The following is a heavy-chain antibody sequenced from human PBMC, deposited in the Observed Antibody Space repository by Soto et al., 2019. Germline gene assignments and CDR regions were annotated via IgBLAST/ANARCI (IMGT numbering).Heavy chain of an antibody. CDR2: ISSGNSYI. D-gene: IGHD1-26*01. Sequence: EVQLVESGGGLFKPGESLRLSCVGSGFTFSSYTMNWVRQAPGKGLEWVSSISSGNSYIYYADSVKGRFTISRDNAKNSLYLQVNSLRVGDTAIYYCARDRSIVGATLDYWGQGTLVTVSS. CDR1: GFTFSSYT. CDR3: ARDRSIVGATLDY. J-gene: IGHJ4*02. V-gene: IGHV3-21*02.